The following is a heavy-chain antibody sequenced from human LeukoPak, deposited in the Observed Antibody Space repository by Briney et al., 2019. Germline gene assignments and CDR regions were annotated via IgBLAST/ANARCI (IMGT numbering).Heavy chain of an antibody. J-gene: IGHJ3*02. Sequence: ASVKVSCKASGYTFTSYYMHWVRQAPGQGLEWMGIINPSGGSTSYAQKFQGRVTMTRDTSTSTVYLELSSLRSEDTAVYYCARSPAYSIVAATLPDDAFDIWGQGTMVTVSS. CDR2: INPSGGST. CDR3: ARSPAYSIVAATLPDDAFDI. CDR1: GYTFTSYY. D-gene: IGHD1-26*01. V-gene: IGHV1-46*03.